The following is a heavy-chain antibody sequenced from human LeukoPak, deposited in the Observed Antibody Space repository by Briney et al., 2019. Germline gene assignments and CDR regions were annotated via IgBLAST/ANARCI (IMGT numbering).Heavy chain of an antibody. D-gene: IGHD6-19*01. J-gene: IGHJ4*02. CDR2: ISWNSGSI. CDR3: AIGGSGWWGGY. Sequence: TGGSLRLSCAASGFTFDDYAMHWVRQAPGKGLEWVSGISWNSGSIGYADSVKGRFTISRDNAKNSLYLQMNSLRAEDTALYYCAIGGSGWWGGYWGQGTLVTVSS. CDR1: GFTFDDYA. V-gene: IGHV3-9*01.